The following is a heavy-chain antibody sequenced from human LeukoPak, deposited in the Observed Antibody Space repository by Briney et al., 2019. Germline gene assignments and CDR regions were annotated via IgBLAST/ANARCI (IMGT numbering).Heavy chain of an antibody. J-gene: IGHJ4*02. V-gene: IGHV4-59*01. Sequence: SETLSLTCTVSGGSISSYYWSWIRQPPGKGLEWIGYIYYSGSTNYNPSLKSRVTISVDTSKNQFSLKQSSVTAADTAVFYCARKEGMATTFAYWGQGTLVTVSS. CDR2: IYYSGST. CDR1: GGSISSYY. CDR3: ARKEGMATTFAY. D-gene: IGHD5-24*01.